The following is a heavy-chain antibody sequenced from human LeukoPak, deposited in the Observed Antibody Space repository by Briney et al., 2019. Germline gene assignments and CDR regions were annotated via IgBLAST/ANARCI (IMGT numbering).Heavy chain of an antibody. CDR1: GGSISSGDYY. Sequence: PSETLSLTCTVSGGSISSGDYYWSWIRQPPGKGLEWIGYIYYSGSTYYNPSLKSRVTISVDTSKNQFSLKLSSVTAADTAVYYCARDLGANASGYEFYWFDPWGQGTLVTVSS. CDR2: IYYSGST. J-gene: IGHJ5*02. CDR3: ARDLGANASGYEFYWFDP. V-gene: IGHV4-30-4*01. D-gene: IGHD5-12*01.